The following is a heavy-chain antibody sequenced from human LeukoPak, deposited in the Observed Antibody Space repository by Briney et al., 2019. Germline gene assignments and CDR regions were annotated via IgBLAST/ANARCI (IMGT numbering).Heavy chain of an antibody. Sequence: SETLSLTCTVSGGSISSGGYYWSWIRQPPGKGLEWIGYIYHSGSTYYNPSLKSRVTISVDRSKNQFSLKLSSVTAADTAVYYCARGNSGWRYDSIDYWGQGTLVTVSS. CDR2: IYHSGST. V-gene: IGHV4-30-2*01. CDR1: GGSISSGGYY. CDR3: ARGNSGWRYDSIDY. J-gene: IGHJ4*02. D-gene: IGHD6-19*01.